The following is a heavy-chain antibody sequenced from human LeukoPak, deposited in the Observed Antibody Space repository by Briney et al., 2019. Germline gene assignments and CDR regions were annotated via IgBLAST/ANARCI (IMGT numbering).Heavy chain of an antibody. CDR1: GFTFRTYC. CDR3: VRGCSDTCYRFDY. Sequence: GGSQRLSCAASGFTFRTYCMHWVRQAPGKGPMWVSRICPDGTVTNYADSVKARFIISRDNARNTVCLQMNSLRAEDTAIYYCVRGCSDTCYRFDYWGQGTLVTVSS. CDR2: ICPDGTVT. V-gene: IGHV3-74*01. D-gene: IGHD2-15*01. J-gene: IGHJ4*02.